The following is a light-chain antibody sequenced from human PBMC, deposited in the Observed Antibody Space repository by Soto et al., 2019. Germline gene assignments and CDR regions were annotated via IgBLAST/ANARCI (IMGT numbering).Light chain of an antibody. CDR3: QQRSNWPPWT. V-gene: IGKV3-11*01. CDR1: QSVSSN. Sequence: EIVMTQSPATLSVSPGERATLSCRASQSVSSNLAWYQHKPGQAPRLLIDDASNRATGVPARFSGSGSGTDFTLTISSLEPEDFAVYYCQQRSNWPPWTFGQGTKVDIK. CDR2: DAS. J-gene: IGKJ1*01.